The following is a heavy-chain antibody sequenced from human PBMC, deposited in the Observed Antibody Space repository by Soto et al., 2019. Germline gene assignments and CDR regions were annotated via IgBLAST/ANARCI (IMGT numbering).Heavy chain of an antibody. CDR3: ARGLHSLFDY. V-gene: IGHV3-9*01. J-gene: IGHJ4*02. CDR1: GFTFDDYA. Sequence: EAQLVESGGDLVQPGTSLRLSCAASGFTFDDYAMSWVRQVPGKGLEWVSGINWNSGTKGYADSVKGRFTISRDNAKNSLYLQMSRLRADDTALYYCARGLHSLFDYWGQGTLVTVSS. CDR2: INWNSGTK. D-gene: IGHD2-21*01.